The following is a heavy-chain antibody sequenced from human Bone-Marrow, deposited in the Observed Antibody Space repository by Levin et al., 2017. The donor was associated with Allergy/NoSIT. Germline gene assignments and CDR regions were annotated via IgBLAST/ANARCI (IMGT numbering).Heavy chain of an antibody. D-gene: IGHD5-12*01. J-gene: IGHJ5*02. Sequence: PEASVKVSCAASGFTFSSYSMNWVRQAPGKGLNWVSSITSSSSYIYYADSVKGRFTITRDNAKNSLYLQMNSLRAEDTAVYYCARGLEYSGLPWGQGTLVIVSS. V-gene: IGHV3-21*01. CDR3: ARGLEYSGLP. CDR2: ITSSSSYI. CDR1: GFTFSSYS.